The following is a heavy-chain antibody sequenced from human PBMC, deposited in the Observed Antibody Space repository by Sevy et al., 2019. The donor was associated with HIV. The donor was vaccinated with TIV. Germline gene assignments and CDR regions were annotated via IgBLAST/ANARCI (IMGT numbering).Heavy chain of an antibody. J-gene: IGHJ5*02. CDR2: FKSDGSST. Sequence: GGSLRLSCAASGFTFSSYWMHWVRRAPGKGLVWVSRFKSDGSSTCYADSVKGRFTISRDNAKNSLYLQMNSLRAEDTAVYYCASHARITMVRGVMGGGWFDPWGQGTLVTVSS. CDR3: ASHARITMVRGVMGGGWFDP. D-gene: IGHD3-10*01. CDR1: GFTFSSYW. V-gene: IGHV3-74*01.